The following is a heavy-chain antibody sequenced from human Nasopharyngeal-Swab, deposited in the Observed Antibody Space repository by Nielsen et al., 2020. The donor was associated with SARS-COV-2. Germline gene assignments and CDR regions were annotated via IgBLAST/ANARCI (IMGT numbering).Heavy chain of an antibody. CDR1: EFTFSSYT. CDR2: ISSSTSSI. J-gene: IGHJ3*02. Sequence: GESLKISCAASEFTFSSYTMNWVRQAPGKGLEWVSSISSSTSSIYYADSVKGRFTISRDNAKNSLYLQMNSLRDEDTAVYYCARATPAFDIWGQGTMVTVSS. V-gene: IGHV3-21*01. CDR3: ARATPAFDI.